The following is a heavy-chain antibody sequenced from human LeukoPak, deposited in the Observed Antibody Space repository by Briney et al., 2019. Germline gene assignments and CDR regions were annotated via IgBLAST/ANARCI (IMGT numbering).Heavy chain of an antibody. CDR1: GFTLGNYW. V-gene: IGHV3-7*01. Sequence: GESLRLSCVTSGFTLGNYWMSWVRQAPGKALEWVVTGKEDGSVKNYVDSVKGRLTLSRDNAENAVHLEMNSLRAEDTAIYYCTRMYLYESSGYRPSDYWGQGTLVTVSS. CDR3: TRMYLYESSGYRPSDY. J-gene: IGHJ4*02. D-gene: IGHD3-22*01. CDR2: GKEDGSVK.